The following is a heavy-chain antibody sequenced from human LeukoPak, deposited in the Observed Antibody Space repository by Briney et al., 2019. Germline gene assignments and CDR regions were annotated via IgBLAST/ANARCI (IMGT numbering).Heavy chain of an antibody. Sequence: SETLSLTCAVYGGSFSGYYWSWIRQPPGKGLEWIGEINHSGSTNYNPSLKSRVTISVDTSKNQFSLKLSSVTAADTAVYYCARYEGPRTIAAAGTEIGYFQHWGQGTLVTVSS. J-gene: IGHJ1*01. CDR2: INHSGST. D-gene: IGHD6-13*01. CDR1: GGSFSGYY. V-gene: IGHV4-34*01. CDR3: ARYEGPRTIAAAGTEIGYFQH.